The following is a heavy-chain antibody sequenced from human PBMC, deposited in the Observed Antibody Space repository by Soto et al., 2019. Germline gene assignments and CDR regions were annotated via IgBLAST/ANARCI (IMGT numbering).Heavy chain of an antibody. Sequence: ASVKVSCKASGYTFTSYYMHWVRQAPGQGLEWMGWINPNSGGTNYAQKFQGWVTMTRDTSISTAYMELSRLRSDDTAVYYCARGRGSGWSRNIYFDYWGQGTLVTVSS. J-gene: IGHJ4*02. V-gene: IGHV1-2*04. D-gene: IGHD6-19*01. CDR3: ARGRGSGWSRNIYFDY. CDR2: INPNSGGT. CDR1: GYTFTSYY.